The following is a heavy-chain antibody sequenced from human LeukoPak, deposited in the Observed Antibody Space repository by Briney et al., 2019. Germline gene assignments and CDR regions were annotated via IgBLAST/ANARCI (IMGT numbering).Heavy chain of an antibody. CDR2: IIPIFGTA. Sequence: ASVKVSCKASGGTFSSYAISWVRQAPGQGLEWMGGIIPIFGTANYAQKFQGRVTITTDESTSTAYMELSSLGSEDTAVYYCARAEGTQATGAFDIWGQGTMVTVSS. J-gene: IGHJ3*02. V-gene: IGHV1-69*05. CDR3: ARAEGTQATGAFDI. D-gene: IGHD1-26*01. CDR1: GGTFSSYA.